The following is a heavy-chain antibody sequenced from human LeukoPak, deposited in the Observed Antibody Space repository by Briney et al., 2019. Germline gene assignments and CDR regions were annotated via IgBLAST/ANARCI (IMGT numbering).Heavy chain of an antibody. V-gene: IGHV3-23*01. J-gene: IGHJ6*02. D-gene: IGHD6-19*01. Sequence: GGSLRLSCAASGFTVSSNYMSWVRQAPGKGLEWVSGIGGSGGRTYYADSVTGRFTISRDNSKNTVYLQMNSLRAADTAVYYCARGRIAVALYYGMDVWGHGTTVTVFS. CDR1: GFTVSSNY. CDR3: ARGRIAVALYYGMDV. CDR2: IGGSGGRT.